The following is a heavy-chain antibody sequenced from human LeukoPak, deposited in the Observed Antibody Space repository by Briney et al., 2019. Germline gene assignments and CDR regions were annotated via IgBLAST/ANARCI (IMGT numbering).Heavy chain of an antibody. CDR3: ARISEYQLVWYFDY. D-gene: IGHD2-2*01. V-gene: IGHV3-30*04. CDR2: ISYDGSNK. J-gene: IGHJ4*02. Sequence: QPGGSLRLSCAASGFTFSSYAMHWVRQAPGKGLEWVAVISYDGSNKYYADSVKGRFTISRDNSKNTLYLQMNSLRSDDTAMYYCARISEYQLVWYFDYWGQGTLVTVSS. CDR1: GFTFSSYA.